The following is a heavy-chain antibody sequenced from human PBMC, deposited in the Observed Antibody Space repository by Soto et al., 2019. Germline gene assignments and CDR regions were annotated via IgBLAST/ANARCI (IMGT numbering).Heavy chain of an antibody. Sequence: SETLSLTCTVSGGSVSRDSNFWSWIRQPPGKGLEWIGCIYYSGPSRYNPSLESRVTISIDSSKNQVSLTLTSVTAADTAVYYCARGYSHYAHWGRGTLVTVS. V-gene: IGHV4-61*01. CDR3: ARGYSHYAH. D-gene: IGHD4-4*01. CDR1: GGSVSRDSNF. J-gene: IGHJ4*02. CDR2: IYYSGPS.